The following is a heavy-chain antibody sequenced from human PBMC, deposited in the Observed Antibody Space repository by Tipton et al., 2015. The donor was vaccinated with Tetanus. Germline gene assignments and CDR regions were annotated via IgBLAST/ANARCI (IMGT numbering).Heavy chain of an antibody. CDR1: GGSISGSGYF. CDR2: IYYSGDT. CDR3: ARDQGGGRVVRLNWFDP. Sequence: TLSLTCTVSGGSISGSGYFWNWVRQHPEKGLEWIGYIYYSGDTYINPSLKSRVSMSVDTSKNQVSLKLRSVTAADTAVYYCARDQGGGRVVRLNWFDPWGQGVLVTVSS. V-gene: IGHV4-31*03. J-gene: IGHJ5*02. D-gene: IGHD6-6*01.